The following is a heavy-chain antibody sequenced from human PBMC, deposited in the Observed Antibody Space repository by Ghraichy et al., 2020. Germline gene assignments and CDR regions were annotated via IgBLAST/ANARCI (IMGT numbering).Heavy chain of an antibody. CDR2: VHYSGGT. CDR3: ARRGRGYSLYYYGLDV. V-gene: IGHV4-59*08. CDR1: GGSIRPHY. J-gene: IGHJ6*02. Sequence: SETLSLICSVSGGSIRPHYWSWIRQPPGKGLEWIGYVHYSGGTDYDPSLKSRVSISVDTSKNQFSLRLTSVTAADTAVYYCARRGRGYSLYYYGLDVWGQGTTGTVSS. D-gene: IGHD5-18*01.